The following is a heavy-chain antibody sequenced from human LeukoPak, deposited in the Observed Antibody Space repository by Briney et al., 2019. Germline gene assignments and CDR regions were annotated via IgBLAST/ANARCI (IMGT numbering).Heavy chain of an antibody. V-gene: IGHV3-21*01. CDR3: ARGPQIVASTTEQGRPGHGGVEY. J-gene: IGHJ4*02. CDR1: AFTFSSYR. D-gene: IGHD2-15*01. CDR2: ISSCSYHI. Sequence: GGCLSLSCAVSAFTFSSYRMNWVRQVPGKGLEWVSLISSCSYHIYYADSVKGRYTISRDDPKNSLYLQMNSFRPEHTAVYDGARGPQIVASTTEQGRPGHGGVEYLGQRTLFTVSS.